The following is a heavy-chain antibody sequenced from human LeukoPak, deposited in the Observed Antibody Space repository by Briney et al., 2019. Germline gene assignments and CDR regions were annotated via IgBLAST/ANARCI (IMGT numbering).Heavy chain of an antibody. V-gene: IGHV3-23*01. CDR3: AKDRRSPYYYDSSGYSA. CDR1: GFTFSSYA. J-gene: IGHJ5*02. Sequence: GGPLRLSCAASGFTFSSYAMSWVRQAPGKGLEWVSAISGSGGSTYYADPVKGRFTISRDNSKNTLYLQMNSLRAEDTAVYYCAKDRRSPYYYDSSGYSAWGQGTLVTVSS. D-gene: IGHD3-22*01. CDR2: ISGSGGST.